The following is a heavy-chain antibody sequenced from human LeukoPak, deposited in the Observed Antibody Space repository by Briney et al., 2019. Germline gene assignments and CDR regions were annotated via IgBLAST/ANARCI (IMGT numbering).Heavy chain of an antibody. CDR1: GYRFTSYW. CDR3: ARHEGYCISSSCSDTFDI. V-gene: IGHV5-51*01. CDR2: IYPGDSDT. Sequence: GESLKISCKGFGYRFTSYWIGWVRQMPGKGLEWMGIIYPGDSDTRYSPSFQGLVTISADKSISTAYLQWSSLKASDTAMYYCARHEGYCISSSCSDTFDIWGQGTMVTVSS. J-gene: IGHJ3*02. D-gene: IGHD2-2*01.